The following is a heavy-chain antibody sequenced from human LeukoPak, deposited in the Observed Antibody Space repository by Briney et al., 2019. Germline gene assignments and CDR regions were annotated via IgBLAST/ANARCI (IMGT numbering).Heavy chain of an antibody. CDR3: ARGGSSADY. CDR2: ISGSGGST. V-gene: IGHV3-23*01. CDR1: GFTFSSYA. J-gene: IGHJ4*02. Sequence: GGSLRLSCAASGFTFSSYAMSWVRQAPGKGLEWVSAISGSGGSTYYADSVKGRFTISRDNAKNSLYLQMNSLRAEDTAVYYCARGGSSADYWGQGTLVTVSS. D-gene: IGHD6-6*01.